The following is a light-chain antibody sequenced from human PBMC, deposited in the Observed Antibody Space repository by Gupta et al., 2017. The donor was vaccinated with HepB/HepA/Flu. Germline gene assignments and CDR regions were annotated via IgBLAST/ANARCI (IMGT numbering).Light chain of an antibody. Sequence: DSQLTQSPSFLSASVGDRVTITCRASQDINSYLIWYQQKPGKAPNLLIYTASTLQGGVPSRFSGSGSGTEFTLTISSLQPEDFATYYCQQVNSYPITFGQGTRLDIK. CDR3: QQVNSYPIT. CDR2: TAS. J-gene: IGKJ5*01. CDR1: QDINSY. V-gene: IGKV1-9*01.